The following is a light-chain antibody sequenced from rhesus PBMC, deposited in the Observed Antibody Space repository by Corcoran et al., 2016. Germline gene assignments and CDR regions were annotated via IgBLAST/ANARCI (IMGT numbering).Light chain of an antibody. V-gene: IGKV1-25*01. J-gene: IGKJ3*01. Sequence: DIQMTQSPSSLSASVGDRVTITCRASQGITNDLAWYQQKPGENPKLLIYEASRLQSGIPSRFSGSGSGTDFTLTISSLQSEDFATYYCQHYYSTPFTFGPVTKLDIK. CDR2: EAS. CDR3: QHYYSTPFT. CDR1: QGITND.